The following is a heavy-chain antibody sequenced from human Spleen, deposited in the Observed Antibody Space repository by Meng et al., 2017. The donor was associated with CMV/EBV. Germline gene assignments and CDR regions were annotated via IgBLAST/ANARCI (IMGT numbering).Heavy chain of an antibody. V-gene: IGHV5-51*01. CDR3: ARRVAVAGFDY. J-gene: IGHJ4*02. D-gene: IGHD6-19*01. CDR1: GYSFTSYW. CDR2: IYPGDSDT. Sequence: KVSCKGSGYSFTSYWIGWVRQMPGKGLVWMGIIYPGDSDTRYSPSFQGQVTISADKSISTAYLQWSSLKASDTAMYYCARRVAVAGFDYWGQGTLVTVSS.